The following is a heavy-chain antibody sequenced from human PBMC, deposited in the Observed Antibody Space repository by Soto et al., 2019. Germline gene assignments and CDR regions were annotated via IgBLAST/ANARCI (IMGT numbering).Heavy chain of an antibody. V-gene: IGHV3-11*01. J-gene: IGHJ6*02. CDR3: AKGVAVAGYDYGVDV. CDR2: ISSSGSTT. Sequence: QVQLVESGGGLVKSGGSLRHSCAASGFIFSNYYLTWIRQAPGRGLEWISYISSSGSTTDYADSVKGRFTISRDNSKNSLYLQMYFLRADDTAVYYCAKGVAVAGYDYGVDVWGQGTTVSVSS. CDR1: GFIFSNYY. D-gene: IGHD6-19*01.